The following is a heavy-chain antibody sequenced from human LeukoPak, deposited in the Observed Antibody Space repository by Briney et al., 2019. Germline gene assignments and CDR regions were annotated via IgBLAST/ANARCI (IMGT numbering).Heavy chain of an antibody. CDR2: IWYDGSNK. CDR3: ARSRADIVLMVYALPYYYYYGMDV. CDR1: GFTFSSYG. J-gene: IGHJ6*02. V-gene: IGHV3-33*01. D-gene: IGHD2-8*01. Sequence: PGGSLRLSCAASGFTFSSYGMHWVRQAPGKGLEWVAVIWYDGSNKYYADSVKGRFTISRDNSKNTLYLQMNSLRAEDTAVYYCARSRADIVLMVYALPYYYYYGMDVWGQGTTVTVSS.